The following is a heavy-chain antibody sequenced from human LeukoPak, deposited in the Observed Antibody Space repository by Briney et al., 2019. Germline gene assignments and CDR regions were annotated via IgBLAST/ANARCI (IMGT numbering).Heavy chain of an antibody. CDR1: GFTFSSYS. V-gene: IGHV3-7*01. D-gene: IGHD6-19*01. CDR2: IKQDGSEK. CDR3: AREGGC. J-gene: IGHJ4*02. Sequence: GGSLRLSCAASGFTFSSYSMNWVRQAPGKGLEWVANIKQDGSEKYYVDSVKGRFTISRDNAKNSLYLQMNSLRAEDTAVYYCAREGGCWGQGTLVTVSS.